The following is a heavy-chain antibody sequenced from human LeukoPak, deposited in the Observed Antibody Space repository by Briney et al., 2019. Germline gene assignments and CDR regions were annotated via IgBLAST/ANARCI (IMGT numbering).Heavy chain of an antibody. J-gene: IGHJ4*02. V-gene: IGHV3-21*04. CDR3: ARDRYDFWSGYSDY. CDR1: GFTFSSYS. D-gene: IGHD3-3*01. CDR2: ISSSSSYI. Sequence: GGSLRLSCAASGFTFSSYSMNWVRQAPGKGLEWVSSISSSSSYIYYADSVKGRFTISRDNAKNSLYLQMNSLRAEDTALYHCARDRYDFWSGYSDYWGQGTLVTVSS.